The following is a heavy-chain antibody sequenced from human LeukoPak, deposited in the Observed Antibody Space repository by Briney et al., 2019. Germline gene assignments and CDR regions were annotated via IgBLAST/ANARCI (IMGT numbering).Heavy chain of an antibody. J-gene: IGHJ4*02. CDR2: IDDRGST. V-gene: IGHV4-59*01. CDR3: ASLTSGSDSELHTWLTFDY. D-gene: IGHD1-26*01. CDR1: GGSIGSYY. Sequence: PSQTLSLTCTVAGGSIGSYYGSWIRQPPGKGLEWMGYIDDRGSTNYNPSRKSRATISVDTSKNQCSLKLSSVTAADTAVYYCASLTSGSDSELHTWLTFDYWGQGTLVTVSS.